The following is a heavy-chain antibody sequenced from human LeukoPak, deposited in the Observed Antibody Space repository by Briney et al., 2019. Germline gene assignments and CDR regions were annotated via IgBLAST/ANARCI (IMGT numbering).Heavy chain of an antibody. J-gene: IGHJ5*02. V-gene: IGHV3-74*01. CDR1: GFTFSSYW. D-gene: IGHD2-2*02. Sequence: GGSLRLSCAASGFTFSSYWIHWVRQAPGKGLVWVSRINTDGSSTSYADSVKGRFTISRDNAKNTLYLQMNSLRAEDTAVYYCARAYCSTTSCYNDSWFDPWGQGTLVTVSS. CDR2: INTDGSST. CDR3: ARAYCSTTSCYNDSWFDP.